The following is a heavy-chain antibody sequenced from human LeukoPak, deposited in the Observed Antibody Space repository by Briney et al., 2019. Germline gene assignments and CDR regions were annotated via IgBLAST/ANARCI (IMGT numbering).Heavy chain of an antibody. D-gene: IGHD1-26*01. CDR2: INAGNGNT. Sequence: VASVKVSCKASGYTFTSYAMHWVRQAPGQRLEWMGWINAGNGNTKYSQKFQGRVTITRDTSASTAYMELSSLRSEDTAVYYCARAKPYSGSYSLEIDYWGQRTLVTVSS. J-gene: IGHJ4*02. V-gene: IGHV1-3*01. CDR1: GYTFTSYA. CDR3: ARAKPYSGSYSLEIDY.